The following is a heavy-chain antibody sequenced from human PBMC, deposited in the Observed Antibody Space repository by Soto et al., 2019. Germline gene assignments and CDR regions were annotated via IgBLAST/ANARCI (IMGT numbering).Heavy chain of an antibody. Sequence: SETLSLTCTVSGGSISSSSYYWGWIRQPPGKGLEWIGSIYYSGSTYYNPSLKGRVTISVDTSKNQFSLKLSSVTAADTAVYYCARRYYGSGSYYPLPYYYYYGMDVWGQGTTVTVSS. CDR3: ARRYYGSGSYYPLPYYYYYGMDV. V-gene: IGHV4-39*01. J-gene: IGHJ6*02. CDR1: GGSISSSSYY. CDR2: IYYSGST. D-gene: IGHD3-10*01.